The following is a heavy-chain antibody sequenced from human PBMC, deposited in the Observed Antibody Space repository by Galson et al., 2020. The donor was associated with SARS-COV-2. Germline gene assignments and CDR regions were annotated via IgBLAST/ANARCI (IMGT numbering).Heavy chain of an antibody. Sequence: GGSLRLSCVVSGLTLHEHAMHWVRQVPGKGLEWVSRIFWSGASVDYADSVTVRFTTSRDNAKNSVYLQMNSLRTEDTGLYYCTKDITPWGADSWGKGTLWTVSA. CDR2: IFWSGASV. D-gene: IGHD1-26*01. CDR3: TKDITPWGADS. CDR1: GLTLHEHA. J-gene: IGHJ4*02. V-gene: IGHV3-9*01.